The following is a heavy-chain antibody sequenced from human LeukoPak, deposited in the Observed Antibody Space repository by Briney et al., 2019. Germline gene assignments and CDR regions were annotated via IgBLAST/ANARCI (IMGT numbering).Heavy chain of an antibody. CDR1: GGSFSGYY. V-gene: IGHV4-4*07. J-gene: IGHJ3*02. CDR2: IYMSGST. Sequence: SETLSLTCAVYGGSFSGYYWSWIRQPAGKGLEWIGRIYMSGSTNYNSSLKGRVNMSVDTSKNQFSLNLSSVTAADTAVYYCAREAGSSWSRGLDIWGQGTVVTVSS. CDR3: AREAGSSWSRGLDI. D-gene: IGHD6-13*01.